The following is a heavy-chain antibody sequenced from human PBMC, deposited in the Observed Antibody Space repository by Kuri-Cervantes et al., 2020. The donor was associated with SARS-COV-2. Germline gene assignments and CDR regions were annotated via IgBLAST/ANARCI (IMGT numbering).Heavy chain of an antibody. V-gene: IGHV3-23*01. J-gene: IGHJ6*02. CDR1: GFTFSSYA. D-gene: IGHD5-12*01. CDR3: ARDPSARGYSGYGVDPKSWYGMDV. Sequence: GESLKISCAASGFTFSSYAMSWARQAPGKGLEWVSVYYADSVKGRFTISRDKSKNTLDLQMNSLRAEDTAVYYCARDPSARGYSGYGVDPKSWYGMDVWGQGTTVTVSS.